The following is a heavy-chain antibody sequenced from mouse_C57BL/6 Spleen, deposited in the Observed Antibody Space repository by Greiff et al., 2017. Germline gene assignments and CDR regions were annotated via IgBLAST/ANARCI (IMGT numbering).Heavy chain of an antibody. J-gene: IGHJ3*01. CDR2: IDPENGDT. D-gene: IGHD1-1*01. V-gene: IGHV14-4*01. CDR1: GFNIKDDY. Sequence: VQLQQSGAELVRPGASVKLSCTASGFNIKDDYMHWVKQRPEQGLEWIGWIDPENGDTEYASKFQGKATITADTSSNTAYLQLSSLTSEDTAVYYYTKIALRRFAYWGQGTLVTVSA. CDR3: TKIALRRFAY.